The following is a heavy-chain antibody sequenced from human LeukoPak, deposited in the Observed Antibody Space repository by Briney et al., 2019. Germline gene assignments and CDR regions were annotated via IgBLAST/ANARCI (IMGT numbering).Heavy chain of an antibody. J-gene: IGHJ6*03. CDR1: GGSISSGSYY. V-gene: IGHV4-61*10. CDR3: ARVDQQLDYYYYYYMDV. CDR2: IYYSGST. Sequence: PSETLSLTCTVSGGSISSGSYYWSWIRQPAGKGLEWIGYIYYSGSTNYNPSLKSRVTISVDTSKNQFSLKLSSVTAADTAVYYCARVDQQLDYYYYYYMDVWGKGTTVTISS. D-gene: IGHD6-13*01.